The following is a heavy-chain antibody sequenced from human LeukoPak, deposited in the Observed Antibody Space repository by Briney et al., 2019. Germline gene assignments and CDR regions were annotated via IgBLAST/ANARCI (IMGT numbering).Heavy chain of an antibody. Sequence: GGSLRLSCAASGFTFSDYYMSWIRQAPGKGLEWVSYISSSGSTIYYAASVKGRFTISRDNAKNSLYLQMNSLRAEDTAVYYCAREAGSYKGNWFDPWGQGTLVTVSS. D-gene: IGHD5-18*01. V-gene: IGHV3-11*04. CDR1: GFTFSDYY. CDR3: AREAGSYKGNWFDP. J-gene: IGHJ5*02. CDR2: ISSSGSTI.